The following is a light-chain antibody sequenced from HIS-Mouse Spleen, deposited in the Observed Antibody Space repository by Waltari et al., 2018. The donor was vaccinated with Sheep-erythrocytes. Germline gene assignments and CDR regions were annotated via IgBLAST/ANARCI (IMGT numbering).Light chain of an antibody. CDR2: DVS. J-gene: IGLJ1*01. Sequence: QSALTQPRSVSGSPGQSVTISCTGPSSYAGGYNYVSWYQQHPGKAPKLMIYDVSKRPSGVPDRFSGSKSGNTASLTISGLQAEDEADYYCCSYAGSYNHVFATGTKVTVL. CDR3: CSYAGSYNHV. V-gene: IGLV2-11*01. CDR1: SSYAGGYNY.